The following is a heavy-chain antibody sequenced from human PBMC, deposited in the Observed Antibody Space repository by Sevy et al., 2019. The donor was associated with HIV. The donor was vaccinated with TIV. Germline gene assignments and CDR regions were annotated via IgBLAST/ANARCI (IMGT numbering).Heavy chain of an antibody. CDR3: AKDDGDFKNWFDS. V-gene: IGHV3-23*01. Sequence: GGSLRLSCAASGFSFSSYTMAWVRQAPGKGLEWVSSFGGCDDRTFYEGPVKGRFTISRDNSTNALHLQMNSLRAEDTAVYYCAKDDGDFKNWFDSWGQGTLVTVSS. CDR1: GFSFSSYT. D-gene: IGHD4-17*01. J-gene: IGHJ5*01. CDR2: FGGCDDRT.